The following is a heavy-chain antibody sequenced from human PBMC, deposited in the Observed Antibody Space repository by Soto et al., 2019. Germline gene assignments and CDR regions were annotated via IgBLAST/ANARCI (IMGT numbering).Heavy chain of an antibody. CDR3: TRVKPGASDH. Sequence: EVQLVEAGGGLVQPGGSLRVSCAASGFSFSTYYMNWVRQAPGKGLEWVAAINPDGSEQYYLDSVKGRFTISRDNAKNPLYMQMNSLRAEETALYYSTRVKPGASDHWGQGTPVTVSS. CDR2: INPDGSEQ. D-gene: IGHD2-2*01. CDR1: GFSFSTYY. J-gene: IGHJ4*02. V-gene: IGHV3-7*01.